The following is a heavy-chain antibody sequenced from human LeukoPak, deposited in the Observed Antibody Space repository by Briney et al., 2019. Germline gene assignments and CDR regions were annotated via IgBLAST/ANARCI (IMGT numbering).Heavy chain of an antibody. Sequence: GGSLRLSCAASGFTFSSYSMNWVRQAPGKGLEGVASISSSSSYIYYADSVKGRFTISRDNAKNSLYLQMNTLRAEDTAVYYCARHHHTPPYYDFWSGYYAYWFDPWGQGTLVTVSS. J-gene: IGHJ5*02. V-gene: IGHV3-21*01. CDR2: ISSSSSYI. CDR1: GFTFSSYS. CDR3: ARHHHTPPYYDFWSGYYAYWFDP. D-gene: IGHD3-3*01.